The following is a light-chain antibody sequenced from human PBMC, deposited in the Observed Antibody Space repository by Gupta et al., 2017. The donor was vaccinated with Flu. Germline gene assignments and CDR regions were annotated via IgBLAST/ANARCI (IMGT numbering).Light chain of an antibody. V-gene: IGKV4-1*01. CDR3: QQEYNFPYT. CDR2: WAS. J-gene: IGKJ2*01. CDR1: QSSLYSSDNKNY. Sequence: SLGERATINCRSSQSSLYSSDNKNYLAWYQQKPGQPPKLLFYWASTRASGVPDRFSGSGSGTDFSLTISSLQAEDVAVYYCQQEYNFPYTFGQGTKVEVK.